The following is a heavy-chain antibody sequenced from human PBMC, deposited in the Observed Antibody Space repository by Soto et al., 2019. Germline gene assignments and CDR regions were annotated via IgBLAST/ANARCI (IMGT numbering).Heavy chain of an antibody. V-gene: IGHV3-66*01. D-gene: IGHD2-15*01. CDR1: GFTVSSNY. J-gene: IGHJ4*02. CDR3: ALSPGQVAATNY. CDR2: IYSGGST. Sequence: GGSLSLSCAASGFTVSSNYMSWVRQAPGKGLEWVSVIYSGGSTYYADSVKGRFTISRDNSKNTLYLQMNSLRAEDTAVYYCALSPGQVAATNYWGQGTLVTVSS.